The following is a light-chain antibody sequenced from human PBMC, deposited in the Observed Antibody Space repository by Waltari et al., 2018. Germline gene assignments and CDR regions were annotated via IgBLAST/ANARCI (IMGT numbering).Light chain of an antibody. V-gene: IGLV2-14*03. Sequence: QSALTQPASVSGSPGQSITISCTGTSSDLGTPNSFSSYQDHPGQGPKVIIYDVSNRPSGVSARFSGSKSGNTASLTISGLQAEDEADYYCSSQSSDNVVLFGGGTKVTVL. J-gene: IGLJ3*02. CDR3: SSQSSDNVVL. CDR1: SSDLGTPNS. CDR2: DVS.